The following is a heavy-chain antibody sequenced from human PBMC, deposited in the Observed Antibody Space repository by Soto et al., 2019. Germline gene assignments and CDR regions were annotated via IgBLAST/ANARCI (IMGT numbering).Heavy chain of an antibody. CDR2: ISGSGGST. Sequence: EVQLLESGGGLVQPGGSLRLSCAASGFTFSSYAMSWVRQAPGKGLEWVSAISGSGGSTYYADSVKGRFTISRDNSKNTLYLQKNSLRAEDTAVYYCSKYERPFGMVMTNIWFDPWGQGTLVTVSS. V-gene: IGHV3-23*01. CDR1: GFTFSSYA. D-gene: IGHD3-3*01. CDR3: SKYERPFGMVMTNIWFDP. J-gene: IGHJ5*02.